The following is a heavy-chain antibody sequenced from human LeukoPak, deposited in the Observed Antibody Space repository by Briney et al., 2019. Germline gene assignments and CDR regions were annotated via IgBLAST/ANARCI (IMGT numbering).Heavy chain of an antibody. V-gene: IGHV4-38-2*01. CDR1: GYSINSGYY. CDR2: IHHSGST. CDR3: ATLAAAGRFDY. J-gene: IGHJ4*02. Sequence: SETLSLTCAVSGYSINSGYYWGWIRQPPGKGLEWIRSIHHSGSTYYNPSLKSRVTISVDRSKNQFSLRLSSVTAADTAVYYCATLAAAGRFDYWGQGTLVTVSS. D-gene: IGHD6-13*01.